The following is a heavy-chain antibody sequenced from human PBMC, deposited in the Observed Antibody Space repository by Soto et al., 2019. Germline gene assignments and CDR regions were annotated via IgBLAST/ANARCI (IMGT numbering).Heavy chain of an antibody. Sequence: PGGSLRLSCAASGFTFSSYSMSWVRQAPGKGLEWVSAISGSGGSTYYADSVKGRFTISRDNSKNTLYLQMNSLRAEDTAVYYCAKATPFSIWSFFGWFDPWGQGTLVTVSS. D-gene: IGHD3-3*01. CDR2: ISGSGGST. CDR1: GFTFSSYS. V-gene: IGHV3-23*01. CDR3: AKATPFSIWSFFGWFDP. J-gene: IGHJ5*02.